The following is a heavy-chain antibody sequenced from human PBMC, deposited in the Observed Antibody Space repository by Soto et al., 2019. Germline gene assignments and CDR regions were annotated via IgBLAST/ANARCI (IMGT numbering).Heavy chain of an antibody. V-gene: IGHV3-30*18. D-gene: IGHD2-2*01. CDR2: ISYDGSNK. J-gene: IGHJ6*02. CDR3: AKPHLLVPDQYYYYGMDV. Sequence: QVQLVESGGGVVQPGRSLRLSCAASGFTFSSYGMHWVRQAPGKGLEWVAVISYDGSNKYYADSVKGRFTISRDNSKNTLYLQLNSLRAEYTAVYYCAKPHLLVPDQYYYYGMDVWGQGTTVTVSS. CDR1: GFTFSSYG.